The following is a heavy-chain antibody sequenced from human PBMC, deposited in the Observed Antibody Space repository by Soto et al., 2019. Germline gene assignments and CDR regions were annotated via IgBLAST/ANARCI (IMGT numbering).Heavy chain of an antibody. D-gene: IGHD4-17*01. V-gene: IGHV2-5*02. CDR3: AHRRSIPLSVTYFDY. CDR2: IYWDDDK. Sequence: QITLKESGPPLVKPTQTLTLTCTFSGFSLSTSGVGVGWIRQPPGKALEWLALIYWDDDKRYSPSLKNRLTITKDTSKNQVVLTMTNMDPVDTATYYCAHRRSIPLSVTYFDYWGQGTLVTVSS. CDR1: GFSLSTSGVG. J-gene: IGHJ4*02.